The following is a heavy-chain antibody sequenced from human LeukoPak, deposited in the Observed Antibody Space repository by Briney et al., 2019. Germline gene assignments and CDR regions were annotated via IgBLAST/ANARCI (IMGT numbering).Heavy chain of an antibody. CDR3: ARGLLSVVSTGYWFDA. D-gene: IGHD2-2*01. V-gene: IGHV3-33*01. CDR2: IWYDGSDK. J-gene: IGHJ5*02. CDR1: GFTFSTYG. Sequence: GGSLRLSCAASGFTFSTYGMHWVRQAPGVGLEWVAVIWYDGSDKYYADSVQGRFTISRDNSKNTLYMQMNSLTAEDTAVYYCARGLLSVVSTGYWFDAWGQGTLVTVSS.